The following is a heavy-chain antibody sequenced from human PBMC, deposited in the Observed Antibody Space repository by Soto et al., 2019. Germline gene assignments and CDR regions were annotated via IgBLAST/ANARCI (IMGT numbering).Heavy chain of an antibody. CDR2: INSDGSST. CDR1: GFTFSSYW. CDR3: ARGHYYGSGSYSQFDY. J-gene: IGHJ4*02. Sequence: EVQLVESGGGLVQPVGSLRLSCSASGFTFSSYWMHWVRQAPGKGLVWVSRINSDGSSTSYADSVKGRFTISRDNAKNTLYLQMNSLRAEDTAVYYCARGHYYGSGSYSQFDYWGQGTLVTVSS. V-gene: IGHV3-74*01. D-gene: IGHD3-10*01.